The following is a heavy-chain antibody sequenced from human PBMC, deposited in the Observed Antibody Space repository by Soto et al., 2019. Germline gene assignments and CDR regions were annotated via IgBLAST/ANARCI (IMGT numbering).Heavy chain of an antibody. J-gene: IGHJ6*02. D-gene: IGHD3-3*01. V-gene: IGHV4-30-4*01. Sequence: SETLSLTCTVSGGSISSGDYYWSWIRQPPGKGLEWIGYIYYSGSTYYNPSLKSRVTISVDTSKNQFSLKLSSVTAAVTAVYYCAREEYDFWSGYYYYYGMDVWGQGTTVT. CDR2: IYYSGST. CDR3: AREEYDFWSGYYYYYGMDV. CDR1: GGSISSGDYY.